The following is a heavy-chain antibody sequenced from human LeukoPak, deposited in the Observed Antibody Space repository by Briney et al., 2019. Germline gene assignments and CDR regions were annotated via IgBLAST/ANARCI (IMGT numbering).Heavy chain of an antibody. Sequence: GGSLKLSCAASGFTFSGSAMHWVRQASGKGLEWVGRIRSKANTYATAYAASVKGRFSISRDDSKYTAYLQLNSLKTEDTAVYYCSAAVGTDFYDYGMDVWGQGTTVTVSS. J-gene: IGHJ6*02. D-gene: IGHD6-13*01. CDR2: IRSKANTYAT. V-gene: IGHV3-73*01. CDR3: SAAVGTDFYDYGMDV. CDR1: GFTFSGSA.